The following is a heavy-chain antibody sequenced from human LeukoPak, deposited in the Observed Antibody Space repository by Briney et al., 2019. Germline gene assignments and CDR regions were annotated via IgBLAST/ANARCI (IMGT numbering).Heavy chain of an antibody. CDR1: GYIFTSYW. CDR2: IYPGDSDT. CDR3: ARLQLGATTLFDY. Sequence: GESLQISCKGSGYIFTSYWIGWVRQLPGKGLEWMGIIYPGDSDTRYSPSFQGQVTISADKSISTAYLQWSSLKASDTAMYYCARLQLGATTLFDYWGQGTLVTVSS. V-gene: IGHV5-51*01. D-gene: IGHD5-12*01. J-gene: IGHJ4*02.